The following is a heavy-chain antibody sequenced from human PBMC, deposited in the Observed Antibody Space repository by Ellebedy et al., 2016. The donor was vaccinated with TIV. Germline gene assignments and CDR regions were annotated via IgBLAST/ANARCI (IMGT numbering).Heavy chain of an antibody. CDR1: GYTFTSYG. V-gene: IGHV1-18*01. J-gene: IGHJ5*02. CDR2: ISAYNGNT. Sequence: AASVKVSCKASGYTFTSYGISWVRQAPGQGLEWMGWISAYNGNTNYAQKLQGRVTMTTDTSTSTAYMELRSLRSDDTAVYYCAYHNWNDGELNWFDPWGQGTLVTVSS. CDR3: AYHNWNDGELNWFDP. D-gene: IGHD1-1*01.